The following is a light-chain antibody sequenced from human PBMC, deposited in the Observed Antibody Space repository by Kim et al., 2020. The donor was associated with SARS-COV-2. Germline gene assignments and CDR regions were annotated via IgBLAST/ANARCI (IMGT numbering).Light chain of an antibody. CDR1: SGHSSNA. CDR2: LNSDGSH. Sequence: ASVKLTCTLISGHSSNAIAWHQQQPGKGPRYLMKLNSDGSHTKGDGIPDRFSGSSSGSERYLTISSLQSEDEADYYCQTWGTGVRVFGGGTKLTVL. V-gene: IGLV4-69*01. J-gene: IGLJ2*01. CDR3: QTWGTGVRV.